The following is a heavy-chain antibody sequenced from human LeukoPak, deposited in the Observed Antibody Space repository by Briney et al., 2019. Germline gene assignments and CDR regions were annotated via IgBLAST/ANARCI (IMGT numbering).Heavy chain of an antibody. CDR3: ARGVLRFLEWSPTPVDY. J-gene: IGHJ4*02. Sequence: PSETLSLTCTVSGGSISSGDYYWSWIRQPPGKGLEWIGYIYYSGSTYYNPSLKSRVTISVDTSKNQFSLKLSSVTAADTAVYYCARGVLRFLEWSPTPVDYWGQGTLVTVSS. D-gene: IGHD3-3*01. CDR1: GGSISSGDYY. CDR2: IYYSGST. V-gene: IGHV4-30-4*01.